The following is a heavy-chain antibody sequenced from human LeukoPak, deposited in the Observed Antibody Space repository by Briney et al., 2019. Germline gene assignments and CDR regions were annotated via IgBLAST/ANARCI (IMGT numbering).Heavy chain of an antibody. V-gene: IGHV1-2*02. CDR3: ARERRDGYNYPDY. Sequence: ASVKVSCKASGYTFTGYCMHWVRQAPGQGLEWMGWINPNSGGTNYAQKFQGRVTMTRDTSISTAYMELSRLRSDDTAVYYCARERRDGYNYPDYWGQGTLVTVSS. D-gene: IGHD5-24*01. CDR1: GYTFTGYC. CDR2: INPNSGGT. J-gene: IGHJ4*02.